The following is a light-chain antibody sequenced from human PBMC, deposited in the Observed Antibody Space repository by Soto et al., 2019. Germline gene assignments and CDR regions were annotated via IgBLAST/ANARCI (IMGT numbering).Light chain of an antibody. CDR1: SSDVGGYNY. CDR2: DVS. CDR3: CSYANSYTSYVL. J-gene: IGLJ2*01. Sequence: QSALTQPRSVSGSPGQSVTISCTGTSSDVGGYNYVSWYQHHPGKAPKFMIYDVSKRPSGVPDRFSGSKSGNTASLTISGLQAEDEADYYCCSYANSYTSYVLFGGGTQLTVL. V-gene: IGLV2-11*01.